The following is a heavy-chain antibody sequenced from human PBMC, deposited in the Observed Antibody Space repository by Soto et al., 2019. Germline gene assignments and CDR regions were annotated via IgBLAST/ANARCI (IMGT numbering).Heavy chain of an antibody. J-gene: IGHJ4*02. V-gene: IGHV1-2*02. CDR1: GYTFTVYY. CDR2: INPKSGGT. CDR3: ARDLAKGGGSAGFDY. D-gene: IGHD1-26*01. Sequence: GASVNVSCKXSGYTFTVYYMHWVRQAPGQGLEWMGWINPKSGGTMYPQKFQGRVTMTWDTSISTAYMALTRLRSDDTAVYFCARDLAKGGGSAGFDYWGQGTLVTVSS.